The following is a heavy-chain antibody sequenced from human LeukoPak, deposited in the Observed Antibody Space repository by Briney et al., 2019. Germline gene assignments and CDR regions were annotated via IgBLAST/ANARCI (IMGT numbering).Heavy chain of an antibody. V-gene: IGHV3-9*01. Sequence: GGSLRLSCAASGFTFDDYAMHWVRQAPGKGLEWVSGISWNSGSIGYADSVKGRFTISRDNAKNSLYLQMNSLRAEDTALYYCAKDNPIRYYGMDVWGQGTTVTVS. CDR1: GFTFDDYA. CDR2: ISWNSGSI. D-gene: IGHD3-3*02. CDR3: AKDNPIRYYGMDV. J-gene: IGHJ6*02.